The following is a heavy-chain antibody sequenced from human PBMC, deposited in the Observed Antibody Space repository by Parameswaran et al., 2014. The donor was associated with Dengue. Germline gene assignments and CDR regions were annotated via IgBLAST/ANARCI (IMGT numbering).Heavy chain of an antibody. CDR3: ARDRMRRGGSSD. Sequence: ASETLSLTCTVSGGSISSYYWSWIRQPPGKGLEWIGYIYYSGSTNYNPSLKSRVTISVDTSKNQFSLKLSSVTAADTAVYYCARDRMRRGGSSDWGQGTLVTVSS. J-gene: IGHJ4*02. D-gene: IGHD1-26*01. CDR2: IYYSGST. V-gene: IGHV4-59*12. CDR1: GGSISSYY.